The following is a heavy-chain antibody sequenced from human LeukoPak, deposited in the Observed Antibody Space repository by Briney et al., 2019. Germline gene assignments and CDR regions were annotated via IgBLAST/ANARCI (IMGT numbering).Heavy chain of an antibody. CDR1: GFTFSAYG. J-gene: IGHJ4*02. CDR2: IWYDGTKK. D-gene: IGHD6-13*01. Sequence: PGGSLRLSCVASGFTFSAYGMQWVRQAPGKGLEWVAFIWYDGTKKYYGESVRGRFTISRDNSENMVYLQMNSLGAEDTAVYYCARALKGPLAFDYWGQGTLVTVSS. CDR3: ARALKGPLAFDY. V-gene: IGHV3-30*02.